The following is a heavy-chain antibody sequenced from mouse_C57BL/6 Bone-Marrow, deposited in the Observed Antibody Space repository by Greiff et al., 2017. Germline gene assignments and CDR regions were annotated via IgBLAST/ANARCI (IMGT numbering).Heavy chain of an antibody. J-gene: IGHJ3*01. CDR3: TREGFYGSSLFAY. Sequence: QVQLKESGAELVRPGASVPLSCKASGYTFTDYEMHWVKQTPVHGLAWIGAIDPETGGTAYNQKFKGKAILTADKSSSTAYMELRSLTSEDSAVYYCTREGFYGSSLFAYWGQGTLVTVSA. D-gene: IGHD1-1*01. V-gene: IGHV1-15*01. CDR1: GYTFTDYE. CDR2: IDPETGGT.